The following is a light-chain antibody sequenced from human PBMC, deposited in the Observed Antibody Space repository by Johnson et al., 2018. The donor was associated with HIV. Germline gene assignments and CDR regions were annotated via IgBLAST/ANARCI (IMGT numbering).Light chain of an antibody. J-gene: IGLJ1*01. CDR1: NSNIGNNY. Sequence: QAVLTQPPSVSAAPGQKVTISCSGSNSNIGNNYVSWYQQVPGTAPKLLIYDNNKRPSGIPDRFSCSKSGASATLGITGLQTGDEADYYCGTWDNSLNVYVFATGTKVTVL. CDR3: GTWDNSLNVYV. CDR2: DNN. V-gene: IGLV1-51*01.